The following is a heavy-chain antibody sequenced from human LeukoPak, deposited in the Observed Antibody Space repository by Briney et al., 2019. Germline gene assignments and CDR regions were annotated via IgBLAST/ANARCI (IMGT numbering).Heavy chain of an antibody. J-gene: IGHJ6*02. D-gene: IGHD4-17*01. CDR3: ANRVDYGDYYGMDV. V-gene: IGHV1-18*01. CDR1: GHTTTSYG. CDR2: ISSYDGNT. Sequence: ASVTVSCTASGHTTTSYGITWVRQAPGQGLEWMGWISSYDGNTKYAQRLQGRVTMTTDTSTGTAYMELRSLRSDDTAVYYCANRVDYGDYYGMDVWGQGTTVTVSS.